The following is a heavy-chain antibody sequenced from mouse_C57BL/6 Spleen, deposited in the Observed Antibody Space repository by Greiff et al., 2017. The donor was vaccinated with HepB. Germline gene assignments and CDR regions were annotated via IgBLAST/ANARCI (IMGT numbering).Heavy chain of an antibody. V-gene: IGHV1-75*01. CDR2: IFPGSGST. CDR3: ARSNYSNYLWYFDV. D-gene: IGHD2-5*01. J-gene: IGHJ1*03. CDR1: GYTFTDYY. Sequence: VQLQQSGPELVKPGASVKISCKASGYTFTDYYINWVKQRPGQGLEWIGWIFPGSGSTYYNEKFKGKATLTVDKSSSTAYMLLSSLTSEDSAVYFCARSNYSNYLWYFDVWGTGTTVTVSS.